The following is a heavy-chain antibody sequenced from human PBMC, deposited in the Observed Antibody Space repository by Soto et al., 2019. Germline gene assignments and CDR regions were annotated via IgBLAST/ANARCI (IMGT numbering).Heavy chain of an antibody. CDR1: GDSISGYY. CDR2: VYSSGSS. Sequence: PSETLSLTCSVSGDSISGYYWSWIRQSPGKGLEWIGNVYSSGSSNYKPSLKSRVTISVDTSKNQFSLKLTSVTAADTAVYYCARRRIEGYFGSGSSVGTWFDLWGQGALVTVSS. D-gene: IGHD3-10*01. J-gene: IGHJ5*02. CDR3: ARRRIEGYFGSGSSVGTWFDL. V-gene: IGHV4-59*08.